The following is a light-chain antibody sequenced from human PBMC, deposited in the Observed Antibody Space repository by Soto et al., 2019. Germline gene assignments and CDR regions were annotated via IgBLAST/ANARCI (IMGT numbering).Light chain of an antibody. CDR1: SSDVGGYNY. J-gene: IGLJ1*01. CDR3: SSYTSSSARKYV. Sequence: SVLTQPASVSGSPGQSITISCTGASSDVGGYNYVSWYQQHPGKAPKVMIYDVTNRPSGVSSRFSGSKSGNTASLTISGLQAEDEADYYCSSYTSSSARKYVFGTGTKVTVL. CDR2: DVT. V-gene: IGLV2-14*03.